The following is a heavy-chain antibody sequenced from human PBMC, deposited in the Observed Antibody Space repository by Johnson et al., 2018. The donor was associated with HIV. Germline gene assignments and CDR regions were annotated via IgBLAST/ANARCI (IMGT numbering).Heavy chain of an antibody. CDR1: GFTFSSYG. CDR2: ISYDGSNK. Sequence: VQLVESGGGVVQPGRSLRLSCAASGFTFSSYGMHWVRQAPGKGLEGVAVISYDGSNKYYADSVKGRFTISRDNSKNTLYLQMNSLRAEDTAVYYCAKGRLGVAFDIWGQGTMVTVSS. J-gene: IGHJ3*02. V-gene: IGHV3-30*18. CDR3: AKGRLGVAFDI. D-gene: IGHD3-16*01.